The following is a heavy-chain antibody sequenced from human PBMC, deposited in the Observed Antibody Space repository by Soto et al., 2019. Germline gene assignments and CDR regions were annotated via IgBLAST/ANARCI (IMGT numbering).Heavy chain of an antibody. J-gene: IGHJ4*02. CDR1: GGSFSGYY. CDR2: INHSGST. V-gene: IGHV4-34*01. CDR3: ATGRTLITGTSLDY. Sequence: PSETLSITSAVYGGSFSGYYWTWIRQPPGKGLEWIGEINHSGSTNYKPSLRSRVTISVDTSKNQLSLKVNSVTAADTAVYSCATGRTLITGTSLDYWGQGTLVTVSS. D-gene: IGHD1-20*01.